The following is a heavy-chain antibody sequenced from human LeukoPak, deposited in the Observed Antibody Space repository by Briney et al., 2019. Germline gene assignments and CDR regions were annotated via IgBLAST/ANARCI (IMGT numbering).Heavy chain of an antibody. J-gene: IGHJ5*02. CDR2: IYYSGGT. D-gene: IGHD6-6*01. CDR1: GGSISSYY. CDR3: ARDRGEYINYSSSSQWFDP. Sequence: SETLSLTCTVSGGSISSYYWTWIRQPPGKGLEWIGYIYYSGGTNYNPSLKSRVTISVDASKNQLSLKLTSVTAADTAVYYCARDRGEYINYSSSSQWFDPWGQGTLVTVSS. V-gene: IGHV4-59*12.